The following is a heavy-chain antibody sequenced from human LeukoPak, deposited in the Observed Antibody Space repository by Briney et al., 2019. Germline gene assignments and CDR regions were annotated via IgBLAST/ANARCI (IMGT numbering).Heavy chain of an antibody. V-gene: IGHV3-15*01. CDR1: GFTFSYVW. CDR3: SEGLDY. CDR2: ITSTAHGGTT. Sequence: PGGSLRLSCAASGFTFSYVWMSWVRQAPGKGLERVGRITSTAHGGTTDYAAPVKGRFTISRDDSKDSLYLQMNSLKTEDTAVYFCSEGLDYWGQGTLVTVSS. J-gene: IGHJ4*02.